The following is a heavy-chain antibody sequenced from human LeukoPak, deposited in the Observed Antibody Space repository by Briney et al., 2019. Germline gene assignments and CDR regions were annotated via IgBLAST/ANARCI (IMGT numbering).Heavy chain of an antibody. CDR2: ISGSGGST. CDR1: GFTFSSYA. J-gene: IGHJ4*02. CDR3: ATSYSSSWVRFDY. D-gene: IGHD6-13*01. Sequence: PGGSLRLSCAASGFTFSSYAMSWVRQAPGKGLEWVSAISGSGGSTYYADSVKGRFTISRDNSKNTLYLQMNSLRAEDTAVYYCATSYSSSWVRFDYWGQGTLVTVSS. V-gene: IGHV3-23*01.